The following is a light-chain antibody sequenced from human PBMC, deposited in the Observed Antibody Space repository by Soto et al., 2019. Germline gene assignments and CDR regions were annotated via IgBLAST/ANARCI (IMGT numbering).Light chain of an antibody. Sequence: IQLTQSPSSLSASVGDRVTITCQASRGISSYLAWYQQKPGKPPKPLVYSASTLQSGVPSRFSGSGSGTDFTLTITSLQPDDFATYYCQQAYSTPRTFGQGTKV. CDR2: SAS. J-gene: IGKJ1*01. CDR1: RGISSY. CDR3: QQAYSTPRT. V-gene: IGKV1-39*01.